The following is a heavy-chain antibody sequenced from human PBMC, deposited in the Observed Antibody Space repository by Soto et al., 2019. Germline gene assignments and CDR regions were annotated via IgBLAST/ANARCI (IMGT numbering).Heavy chain of an antibody. CDR1: GGTFNTYA. V-gene: IGHV1-69*01. D-gene: IGHD3-10*01. CDR2: IIPIFGIK. CDR3: AKEAGDH. J-gene: IGHJ4*02. Sequence: QMQLVQSGAEGKERGSSVKISCKTSGGTFNTYALTWVRQAPGQGLEWIGGIIPIFGIKNVAQRFQGRFTINADESLTTAYMEMTSLRSDDTAVYYCAKEAGDHWGQGTLVTVSS.